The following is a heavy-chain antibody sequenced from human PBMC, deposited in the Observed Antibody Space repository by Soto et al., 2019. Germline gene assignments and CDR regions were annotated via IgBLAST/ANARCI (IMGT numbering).Heavy chain of an antibody. CDR3: ASSEVYGSGSYNWLDY. J-gene: IGHJ4*02. V-gene: IGHV1-18*01. Sequence: QVQLVQSGAEVKKPGASVKVSCKASGYTFSSYGITWVRQAPGQGLEWMGWVSAYNGKTDYALKLQGRVTMTTDTSTSTAYMELRSLTSDDTAVYYCASSEVYGSGSYNWLDYWGQGTLVTVSS. D-gene: IGHD3-10*01. CDR2: VSAYNGKT. CDR1: GYTFSSYG.